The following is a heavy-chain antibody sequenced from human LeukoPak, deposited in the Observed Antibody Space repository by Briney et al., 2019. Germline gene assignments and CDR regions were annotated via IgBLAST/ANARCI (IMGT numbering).Heavy chain of an antibody. J-gene: IGHJ5*02. Sequence: ASVKVSCKASGYTFTSYGISWVRQAPGQGLEWMGWISAYNGNTNYAQKLQGRVTMTTDTSTSTAYMELRSLRSDDTAVYYCARITANLFADWFDPWGQGTLVTVSS. V-gene: IGHV1-18*01. CDR1: GYTFTSYG. CDR3: ARITANLFADWFDP. CDR2: ISAYNGNT. D-gene: IGHD1-20*01.